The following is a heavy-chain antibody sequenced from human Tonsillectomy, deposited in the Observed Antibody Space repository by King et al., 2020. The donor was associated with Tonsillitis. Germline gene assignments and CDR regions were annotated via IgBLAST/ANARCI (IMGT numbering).Heavy chain of an antibody. Sequence: VQLVESGGGVVQPGKSLRLSCAASGFTFSSYDMHWVRQAPGKGLEWVAIMSYDGSDKYYADSVKGRFTISRDNSKNTLYLQMNSLRAEDTAVYYCAKDDRPGEGRANLDYWGQGTLVTVSS. D-gene: IGHD3-16*01. CDR1: GFTFSSYD. J-gene: IGHJ4*02. V-gene: IGHV3-30*18. CDR2: MSYDGSDK. CDR3: AKDDRPGEGRANLDY.